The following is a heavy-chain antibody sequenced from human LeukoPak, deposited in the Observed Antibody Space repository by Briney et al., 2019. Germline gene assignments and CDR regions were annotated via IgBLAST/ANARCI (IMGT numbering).Heavy chain of an antibody. CDR3: AREASGSFDP. CDR1: GDSVSSKSVA. CDR2: THYRSKWYN. V-gene: IGHV6-1*01. Sequence: SQTLSLTCAISGDSVSSKSVAWGWIRQSPSRGLEWLGRTHYRSKWYNDYAVSVRSRITVNPDTSKNQFSLQLNSVTPEDTAVYYCAREASGSFDPWGQGTLVTVSS. J-gene: IGHJ5*02. D-gene: IGHD3-10*01.